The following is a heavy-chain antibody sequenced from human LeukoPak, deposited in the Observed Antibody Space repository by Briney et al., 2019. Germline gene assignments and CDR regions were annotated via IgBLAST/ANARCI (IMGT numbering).Heavy chain of an antibody. J-gene: IGHJ4*02. Sequence: PSQTLSLTCTVSGGSISSGSYYWSWIRQPAGKGLEWIGRIYTSGSTNYNPSLKSRVTISVDTSKNQFSLKLSSVTAADTAVYYCARNIVGATNFDYWGQGTLVTVSS. V-gene: IGHV4-61*02. CDR2: IYTSGST. CDR3: ARNIVGATNFDY. CDR1: GGSISSGSYY. D-gene: IGHD1-26*01.